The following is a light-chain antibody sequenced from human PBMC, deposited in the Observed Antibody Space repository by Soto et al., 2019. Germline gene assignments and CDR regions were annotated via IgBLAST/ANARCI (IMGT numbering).Light chain of an antibody. J-gene: IGLJ1*01. Sequence: QSVLTQPASVSGSPGRSITISCTGTSSDVGGYNYVSWYQQHPGKAPKLMIYGVNNRPSGVSNRFSGSKSGNTASLIISGLQAEDEADYYCSSYTSSSTPYVFGTGTKVTVL. CDR1: SSDVGGYNY. CDR2: GVN. CDR3: SSYTSSSTPYV. V-gene: IGLV2-14*01.